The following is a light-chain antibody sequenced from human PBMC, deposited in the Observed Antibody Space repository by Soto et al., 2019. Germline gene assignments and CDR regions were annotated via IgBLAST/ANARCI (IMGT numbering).Light chain of an antibody. CDR2: EVS. J-gene: IGLJ1*01. Sequence: QSALTQPASVSGSPGQSITISCTGTSSAVGGYHYVSWYQQHPGKAPKLMIYEVSNRPSGVSNRFSGSKSGNTASLTISGLQADDEADYYCSSYTSSSTSYVFGTGTKVTV. CDR1: SSAVGGYHY. CDR3: SSYTSSSTSYV. V-gene: IGLV2-14*01.